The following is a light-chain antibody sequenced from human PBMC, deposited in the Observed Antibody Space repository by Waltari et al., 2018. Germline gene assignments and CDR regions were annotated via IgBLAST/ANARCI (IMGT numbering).Light chain of an antibody. V-gene: IGLV1-44*01. J-gene: IGLJ2*01. CDR1: SSNIGSTT. CDR3: AAWDDSLSVV. CDR2: SNN. Sequence: QSVLTQPPSASGTPGQRVTISCSGSSSNIGSTTVNWYQQLPGTAPNLLIYSNNQRPSGVPDRFSGSKSGTSASLAISGLQSEDEADYYCAAWDDSLSVVFGGGTKLTVL.